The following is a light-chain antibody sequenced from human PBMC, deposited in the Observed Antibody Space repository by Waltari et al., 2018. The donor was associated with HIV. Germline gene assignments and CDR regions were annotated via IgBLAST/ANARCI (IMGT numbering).Light chain of an antibody. V-gene: IGKV4-1*01. J-gene: IGKJ1*01. Sequence: DIVMTQSPDSLAVSVGERATINCKSSQSLLYSANNKNYLAWSQQRPGQPPKLLIYWASARESGVPDRFSGSGSGTDFTLTISSLQADDVAVYYCHQYFSAPWTFGQGTKVEIK. CDR3: HQYFSAPWT. CDR2: WAS. CDR1: QSLLYSANNKNY.